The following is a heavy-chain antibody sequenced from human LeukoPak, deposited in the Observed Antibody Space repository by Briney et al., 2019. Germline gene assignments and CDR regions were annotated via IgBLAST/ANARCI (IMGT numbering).Heavy chain of an antibody. Sequence: SETLSLTCAVYGGSFSGYYWGWIRQPPGKGLEWIGNIYYSGSTQYNPSLMSRVTISPDTSKNQFSLKLSSVTAADTAIYYCARQAAQTYDYWGQGTLVTVSS. CDR3: ARQAAQTYDY. CDR1: GGSFSGYY. CDR2: IYYSGST. J-gene: IGHJ4*02. V-gene: IGHV4-34*01.